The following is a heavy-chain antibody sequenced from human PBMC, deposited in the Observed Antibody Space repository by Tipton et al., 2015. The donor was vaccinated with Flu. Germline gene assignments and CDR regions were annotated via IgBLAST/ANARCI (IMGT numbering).Heavy chain of an antibody. V-gene: IGHV3-7*03. CDR1: GFTLSSYW. J-gene: IGHJ3*01. Sequence: QLVQSGGGLVQPGGSLRLSCAASGFTLSSYWMNWVRQAPGKGLEWVANIKQDGSEKYYVDSVKGRFTISRDNAEKSLSLQMNSLRAEDTAVYYCVRAVGGTAALWGQGTMVTVSS. CDR2: IKQDGSEK. D-gene: IGHD6-13*01. CDR3: VRAVGGTAAL.